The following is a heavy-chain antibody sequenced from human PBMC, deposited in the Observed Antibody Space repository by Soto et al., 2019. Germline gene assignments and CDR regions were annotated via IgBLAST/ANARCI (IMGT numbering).Heavy chain of an antibody. CDR1: GGSISSYY. D-gene: IGHD6-19*01. V-gene: IGHV4-59*08. CDR3: ASRHSSGRFDV. CDR2: IYNSGST. Sequence: QVQLQESGPGLVKPSETLSLTCTVSGGSISSYYWSWIRQPPGKGLEWIGYIYNSGSTNYNPSLTSRVTISGDTSKTHFSLKLISVTAADTAVYYCASRHSSGRFDVWGQGTLVTVSS. J-gene: IGHJ4*02.